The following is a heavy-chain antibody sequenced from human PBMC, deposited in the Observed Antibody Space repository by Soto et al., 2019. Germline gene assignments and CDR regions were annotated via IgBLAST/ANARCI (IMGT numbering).Heavy chain of an antibody. Sequence: SQTLSLTCAISGDSVSSNRVTWNWIRQSPSRGLEWLGRTYYRSKWYNDYAVSVKSRITINPDTSKNQFSLQLNSVTPEDTAVYYCARYGSGSSVWFDPWGQGTLVTVSS. D-gene: IGHD3-10*01. CDR1: GDSVSSNRVT. CDR3: ARYGSGSSVWFDP. CDR2: TYYRSKWYN. J-gene: IGHJ5*02. V-gene: IGHV6-1*01.